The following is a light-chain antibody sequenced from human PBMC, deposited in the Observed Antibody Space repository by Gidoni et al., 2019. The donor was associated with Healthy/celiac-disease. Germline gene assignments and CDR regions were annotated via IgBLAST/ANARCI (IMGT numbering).Light chain of an antibody. Sequence: AIQFTQSPSSLSASVGDRVTITCRASQGISSALAWYQQKPGKAPKLLIYDASSWESGVPSRFSGSGSGTDFTLTISSLQPEDFATYYCQQFNSYPRTFXQXTKVXIK. CDR1: QGISSA. J-gene: IGKJ1*01. V-gene: IGKV1-13*02. CDR3: QQFNSYPRT. CDR2: DAS.